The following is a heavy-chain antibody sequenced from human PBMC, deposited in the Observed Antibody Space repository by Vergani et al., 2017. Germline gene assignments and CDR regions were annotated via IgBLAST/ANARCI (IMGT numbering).Heavy chain of an antibody. CDR1: GGSITSYY. V-gene: IGHV4-59*01. CDR3: ARDSNWFDP. J-gene: IGHJ5*02. Sequence: QVQLQESGPGLVKPSETLSLTCTVSGGSITSYYWSWIRQPPGKGLEWIGNSGSTTYNPSLKSLVTISVDTSTNRFSLKLTSVTPADTAVYYCARDSNWFDPWGQGTLVTVSS. CDR2: NSGST.